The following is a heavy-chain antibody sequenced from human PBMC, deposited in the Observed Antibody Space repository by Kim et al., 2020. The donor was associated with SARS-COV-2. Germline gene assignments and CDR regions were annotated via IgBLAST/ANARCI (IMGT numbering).Heavy chain of an antibody. Sequence: ASVKVSCKASGYTFTSYGISWVRQAPGQGLEWMGWISAYNGNTNYAQKLQGRVTMTTDTSTSTAYMELRSLRSDDTAVYYCARADRLSSGWSEFDYWGQGTLVTVSS. CDR2: ISAYNGNT. D-gene: IGHD6-19*01. CDR3: ARADRLSSGWSEFDY. CDR1: GYTFTSYG. J-gene: IGHJ4*02. V-gene: IGHV1-18*04.